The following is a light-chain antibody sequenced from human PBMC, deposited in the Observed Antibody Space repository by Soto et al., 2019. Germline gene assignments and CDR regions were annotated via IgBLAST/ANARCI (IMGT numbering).Light chain of an antibody. Sequence: QSALTQPASVSGSPGQSTTISCTGTSSDVGAYNHISWYQQHPGKAPKLMIYDVSNRPSGVSNRFSGSKSGNTASLTISGLQAEDEADYYCSSPAIGSTLIFGGGTKLTVL. CDR3: SSPAIGSTLI. CDR2: DVS. J-gene: IGLJ2*01. CDR1: SSDVGAYNH. V-gene: IGLV2-14*03.